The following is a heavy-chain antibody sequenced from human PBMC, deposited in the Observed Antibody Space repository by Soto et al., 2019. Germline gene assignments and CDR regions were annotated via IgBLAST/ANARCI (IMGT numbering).Heavy chain of an antibody. CDR1: GFTFTNYG. J-gene: IGHJ3*01. V-gene: IGHV3-33*01. D-gene: IGHD1-1*01. CDR2: IWYHGTEK. Sequence: QPGGSLRLSCEASGFTFTNYGIHWARRAPGKGLEWVALIWYHGTEKFYADSVKGRFTISRDNSKNTVFLQLNSLRGEDTAVYYCARTRNWVEPLDVWGQGTMVTVS. CDR3: ARTRNWVEPLDV.